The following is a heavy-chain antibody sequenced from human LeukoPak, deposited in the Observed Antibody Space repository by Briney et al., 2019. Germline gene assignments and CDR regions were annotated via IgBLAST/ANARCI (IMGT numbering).Heavy chain of an antibody. D-gene: IGHD4-17*01. J-gene: IGHJ6*02. Sequence: GGSLRLSCAASGFTFSGYVMTWVRQAPGKGLEYVSAISSNGGSTYYANSVKGRFTISRDNSKNTLYLQMGSLRAEDMAVYYCARGTVTTEDVWGQGTTVTVSS. V-gene: IGHV3-64*01. CDR2: ISSNGGST. CDR3: ARGTVTTEDV. CDR1: GFTFSGYV.